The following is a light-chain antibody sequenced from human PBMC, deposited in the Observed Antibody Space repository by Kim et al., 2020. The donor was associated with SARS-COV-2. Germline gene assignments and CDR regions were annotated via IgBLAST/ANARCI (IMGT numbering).Light chain of an antibody. V-gene: IGKV1-39*01. CDR2: AAS. J-gene: IGKJ1*01. CDR1: QTITTY. CDR3: QQTYTTPPT. Sequence: DIQMTQYPSSLSASVGDRVTITCRASQTITTYLNWYQQKPGKAPNLLIYAASRLQSGVPSRFSGSGSGTDFTLTISSLQPEDFATYFCQQTYTTPPTFGQGTKVDIK.